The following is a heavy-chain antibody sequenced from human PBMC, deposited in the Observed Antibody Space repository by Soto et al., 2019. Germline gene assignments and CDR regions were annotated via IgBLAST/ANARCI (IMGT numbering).Heavy chain of an antibody. Sequence: GGSLRLSCAASGFTFSSYSMNWVRQAPGKGLEWVSSISSSSSYIYYADSVKGRFTISRDNAKNSLYLQMNSLRAEDTAVYYCARSSWGRIAAAFYWGQGTLVTVSS. CDR1: GFTFSSYS. D-gene: IGHD6-13*01. CDR2: ISSSSSYI. CDR3: ARSSWGRIAAAFY. J-gene: IGHJ4*02. V-gene: IGHV3-21*01.